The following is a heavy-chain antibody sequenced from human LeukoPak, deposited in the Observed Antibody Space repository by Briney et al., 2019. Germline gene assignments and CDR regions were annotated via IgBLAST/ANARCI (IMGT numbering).Heavy chain of an antibody. Sequence: ASVKVSCKASGGSFSNYAITWVRQAPGQGLEWMGGFDPEDGETIYAQKFQGRVTMTEDTSTDTAYMELSSLRSEDTAVYYCATGEWELPDYWSQGTLVTVSS. CDR1: GGSFSNYA. V-gene: IGHV1-24*01. J-gene: IGHJ4*02. CDR3: ATGEWELPDY. CDR2: FDPEDGET. D-gene: IGHD1-26*01.